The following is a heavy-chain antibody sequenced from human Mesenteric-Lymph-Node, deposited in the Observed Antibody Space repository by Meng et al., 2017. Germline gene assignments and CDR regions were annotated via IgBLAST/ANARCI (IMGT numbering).Heavy chain of an antibody. CDR3: ARDQGSGTSPVESGFAH. CDR1: GFTFSSYE. CDR2: ISTSGDTT. D-gene: IGHD6-19*01. V-gene: IGHV3-48*03. J-gene: IGHJ4*03. Sequence: GGSLRLSCAASGFTFSSYEMNWVRQAPGRGLEWISYISTSGDTTFYADSVKGRFTISRDNAKNSLFLQMNSLRAEDTALYYCARDQGSGTSPVESGFAHWGQG.